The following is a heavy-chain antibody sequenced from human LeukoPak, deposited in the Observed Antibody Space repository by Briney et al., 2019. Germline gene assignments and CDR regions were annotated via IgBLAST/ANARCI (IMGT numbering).Heavy chain of an antibody. CDR1: GGSISIYY. CDR2: IYTSGST. Sequence: SETLSLTCTVSGGSISIYYWSWIRQPARKGLEWIGRIYTSGSTNYNPSLKSRVTMSVDTSKNQFSLKLSSVTAADTAVYYCARDRGYYYDSSDYWYFDLWGRGTLVTVSS. V-gene: IGHV4-4*07. CDR3: ARDRGYYYDSSDYWYFDL. J-gene: IGHJ2*01. D-gene: IGHD3-22*01.